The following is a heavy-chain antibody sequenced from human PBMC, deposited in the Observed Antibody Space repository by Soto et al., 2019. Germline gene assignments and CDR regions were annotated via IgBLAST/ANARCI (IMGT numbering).Heavy chain of an antibody. Sequence: PGESLKISCKGSGYSFTSYWSGWVRQMPGKGLEWMGIIYPDDSTITYSPSFQGQVSISVDKSISTAYLQWSSLKASDTAMYYCARSSGYYYYYFAYWGQGTLVTVSS. CDR1: GYSFTSYW. V-gene: IGHV5-51*01. J-gene: IGHJ4*02. CDR3: ARSSGYYYYYFAY. CDR2: IYPDDSTI. D-gene: IGHD3-22*01.